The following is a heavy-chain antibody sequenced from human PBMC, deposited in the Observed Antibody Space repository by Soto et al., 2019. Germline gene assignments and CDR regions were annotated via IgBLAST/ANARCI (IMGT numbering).Heavy chain of an antibody. J-gene: IGHJ6*02. CDR2: IYYSGST. D-gene: IGHD3-3*01. CDR1: DGSISSGDYY. Sequence: LSLTCTVSDGSISSGDYYWSWIRQPPGKGLEWIGYIYYSGSTYYNPSLKSRVTISVDTSKNQFSLKLSSVTAADTAVYYCARDAGFWSGYPDYYYGMDVWGQGTTVTVSS. CDR3: ARDAGFWSGYPDYYYGMDV. V-gene: IGHV4-30-4*01.